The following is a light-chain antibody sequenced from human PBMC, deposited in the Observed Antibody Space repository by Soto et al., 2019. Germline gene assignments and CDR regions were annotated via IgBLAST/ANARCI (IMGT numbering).Light chain of an antibody. V-gene: IGKV1-39*01. CDR1: QSIGNF. CDR2: AAS. J-gene: IGKJ1*01. CDR3: QQSHTPPPT. Sequence: DIQMTQSPPSLSASVGDRVTITCRASQSIGNFLNWYQQRQGQVPKLLIYAASNLHTGVPSRFSGRGSGTDFTLTISSLHPEDVTTYFCQQSHTPPPTFGQGTKVEIK.